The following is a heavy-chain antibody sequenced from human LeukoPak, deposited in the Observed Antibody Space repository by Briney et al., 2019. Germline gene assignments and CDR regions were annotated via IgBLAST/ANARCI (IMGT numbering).Heavy chain of an antibody. V-gene: IGHV3-30*02. J-gene: IGHJ4*02. Sequence: PGGSLRLSCAASGFTFSSYGMHWVRQAPGKGLEWVAVIWYGGSNKYYADSVKGRFTISRDNSKNTLYLQMNSLRAEDTAVYYCAKIGDWESGDYWGQGTLVTVSS. CDR3: AKIGDWESGDY. D-gene: IGHD2-21*02. CDR2: IWYGGSNK. CDR1: GFTFSSYG.